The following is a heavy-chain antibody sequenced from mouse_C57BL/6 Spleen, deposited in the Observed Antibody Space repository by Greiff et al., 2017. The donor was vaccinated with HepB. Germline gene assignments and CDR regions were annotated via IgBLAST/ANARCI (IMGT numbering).Heavy chain of an antibody. CDR3: TVLFRYFDV. D-gene: IGHD1-1*01. Sequence: VQLKQSGAELVRPGASVKLSCTASGFNIKDDYMHWVKQRPEQGLEWIGWIDPENGDTEYASKFQGKATITADTSSNTAYLQLSSLTSEDTAVYYCTVLFRYFDVWGTGTTVTVSS. V-gene: IGHV14-4*01. J-gene: IGHJ1*03. CDR1: GFNIKDDY. CDR2: IDPENGDT.